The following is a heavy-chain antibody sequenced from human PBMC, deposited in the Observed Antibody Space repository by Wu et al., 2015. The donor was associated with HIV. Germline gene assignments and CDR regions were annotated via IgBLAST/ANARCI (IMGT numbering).Heavy chain of an antibody. V-gene: IGHV1-69*05. J-gene: IGHJ4*02. CDR2: IIPIFGTA. Sequence: QVQLVQSGAEVKKPGSSVKVSCKASGGTFSSYAISWVRQAPGQGLEWMGGIIPIFGTANYAQKFQGRVTITSDESTSTAYMELSSLRSEDTAVYYCATDLGRRELLKGAFDYWGQGTLVTVSS. CDR3: ATDLGRRELLKGAFDY. CDR1: GGTFSSYA. D-gene: IGHD1-26*01.